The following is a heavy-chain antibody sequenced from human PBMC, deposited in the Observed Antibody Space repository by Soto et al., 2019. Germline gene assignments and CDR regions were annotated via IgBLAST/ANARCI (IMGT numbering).Heavy chain of an antibody. CDR3: ATAPGPY. Sequence: SSETLSLTCAVSGGSISSGGYSWSWIRQPPGKGLEWIGYIYHSGSTYYNPSLKSRVTISVDRSKNQFSLKLSSVTAADTAVHYCATAPGPYWGQGTLVTVSS. CDR1: GGSISSGGYS. J-gene: IGHJ4*02. CDR2: IYHSGST. V-gene: IGHV4-30-2*01.